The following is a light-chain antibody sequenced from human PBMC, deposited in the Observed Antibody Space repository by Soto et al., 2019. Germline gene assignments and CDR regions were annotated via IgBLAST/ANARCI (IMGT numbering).Light chain of an antibody. V-gene: IGKV3-20*01. CDR1: QSVSSSY. Sequence: ESVLTQSPGTLSLSPGERDTLSCRASQSVSSSYLAWYQQKPGQAPRLLIYGASSRATGIPDRFSGSGSGTDFTLTISRLEPEEFAVYYCQQYGSSLYTFGQWTKLEIK. J-gene: IGKJ2*01. CDR2: GAS. CDR3: QQYGSSLYT.